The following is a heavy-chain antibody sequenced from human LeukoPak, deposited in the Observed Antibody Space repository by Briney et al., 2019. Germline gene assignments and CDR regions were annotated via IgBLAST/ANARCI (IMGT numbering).Heavy chain of an antibody. CDR1: GYTFTDYY. CDR3: ARGGITGTTRGPTRLNDAFDI. V-gene: IGHV1-2*06. J-gene: IGHJ3*02. D-gene: IGHD1-20*01. Sequence: ASVKVSCKASGYTFTDYYMDWVRQAPGQGLEWMGRINPNSGGTSYAQRFQGRVTMTRDTSISTAYMDLSSLISDDTAVYYCARGGITGTTRGPTRLNDAFDIWGQGTMVTVSS. CDR2: INPNSGGT.